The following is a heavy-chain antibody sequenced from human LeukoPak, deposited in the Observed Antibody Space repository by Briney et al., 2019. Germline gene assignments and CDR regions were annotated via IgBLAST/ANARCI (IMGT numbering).Heavy chain of an antibody. J-gene: IGHJ4*03. CDR3: ARDPRGGYNSASYYFDY. CDR1: GGSISSYS. D-gene: IGHD6-19*01. CDR2: IYDSGST. V-gene: IGHV4-59*01. Sequence: PSETLSLTCTVSGGSISSYSWNWIRQPPGKGLEWIGYIYDSGSTNYNPSLKSRVTISVDTSKNQFSLKLSSVTAADTAVYYCARDPRGGYNSASYYFDYWGQGTLVTVSS.